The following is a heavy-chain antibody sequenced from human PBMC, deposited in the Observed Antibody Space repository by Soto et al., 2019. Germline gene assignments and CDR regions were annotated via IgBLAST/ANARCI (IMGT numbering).Heavy chain of an antibody. V-gene: IGHV3-30*18. D-gene: IGHD6-13*01. CDR3: AKGNSSSWYYYYYYMDV. CDR2: ISYDGSNK. CDR1: GFTFSSYG. J-gene: IGHJ6*03. Sequence: QVQLVESGGGEVQPGRSLRLSCAASGFTFSSYGMHWVRQAPGKGLEWVAVISYDGSNKYYADSVKGRFTISRDNSKNTLYLQMNSLRAEDTAVYYCAKGNSSSWYYYYYYMDVWGKGTTVTVSS.